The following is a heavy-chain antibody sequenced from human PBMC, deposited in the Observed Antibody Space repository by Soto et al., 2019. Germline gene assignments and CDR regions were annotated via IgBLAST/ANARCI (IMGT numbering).Heavy chain of an antibody. D-gene: IGHD3-3*01. CDR1: SGSISHYY. V-gene: IGHV4-59*01. CDR3: ARALFGVVTTTTDYYYYYMDV. CDR2: IYYSGST. Sequence: PSETLSLTCAVSSGSISHYYWSWLRPPPGKGLEWFGYIYYSGSTNYNPSLKSRVTILADTSKNQFSLKVSSVTAADTAVYYCARALFGVVTTTTDYYYYYMDVWGKGTTVTVSS. J-gene: IGHJ6*03.